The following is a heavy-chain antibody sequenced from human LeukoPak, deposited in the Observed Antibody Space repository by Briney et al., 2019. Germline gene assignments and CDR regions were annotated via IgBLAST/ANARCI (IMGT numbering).Heavy chain of an antibody. J-gene: IGHJ6*03. D-gene: IGHD5-24*01. CDR2: IYPGGDI. CDR3: ARERDGYTHFYYYYMDV. Sequence: PGGSLRLSCAASEVTVTRNYLSWVRQAPGKGLQWVSVIYPGGDIYYSDSVKGRFTISRDNAKNSLYLQMNSLRAEDTAVYYCARERDGYTHFYYYYMDVWGKGTTVTISS. V-gene: IGHV3-53*01. CDR1: EVTVTRNY.